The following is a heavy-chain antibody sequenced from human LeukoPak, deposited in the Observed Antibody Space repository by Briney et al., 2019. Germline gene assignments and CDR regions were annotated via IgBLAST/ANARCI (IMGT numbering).Heavy chain of an antibody. CDR2: ISSSDGLK. CDR1: GFTFSSYG. J-gene: IGHJ6*04. V-gene: IGHV3-48*03. Sequence: PGGSLRLSCAASGFTFSSYGMNWVRQAPGEGLEWVSYISSSDGLKYYADSVKGRFTISRDNAKNSLYLQMNSLRAEDTAVYYCAREDYYGSGSYMRYFYYYDMDVWSKGTTVTVSS. CDR3: AREDYYGSGSYMRYFYYYDMDV. D-gene: IGHD3-10*01.